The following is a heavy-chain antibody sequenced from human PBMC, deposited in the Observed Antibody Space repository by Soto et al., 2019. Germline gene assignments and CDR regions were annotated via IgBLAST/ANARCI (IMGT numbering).Heavy chain of an antibody. J-gene: IGHJ6*03. CDR1: GFTLSGYA. CDR2: ISSNGVGT. D-gene: IGHD6-6*01. V-gene: IGHV3-64*01. Sequence: EVQLAESGGGLAQPGGSLRLSCAASGFTLSGYAMDWVRQAPGKGLEYVSGISSNGVGTYYANSVQGRFTISRDNSKNTVYLQMGSLRPEDMAVYDCASRARPDFYYMDVWGKGTTVTVSS. CDR3: ASRARPDFYYMDV.